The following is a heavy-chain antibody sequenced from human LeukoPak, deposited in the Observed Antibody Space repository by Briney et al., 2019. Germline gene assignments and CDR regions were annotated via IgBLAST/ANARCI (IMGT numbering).Heavy chain of an antibody. J-gene: IGHJ4*02. Sequence: GGSLRLSCAASGFTVSSNYMSWVRQAPGKGLEWVSVIYSGGSTYYADSVKGRFTISRDNSKNTLYLQMNSLRAEDTAVYYCARPYLPMGFGYYFDYWGQGTLVTVSS. CDR3: ARPYLPMGFGYYFDY. CDR2: IYSGGST. V-gene: IGHV3-53*01. CDR1: GFTVSSNY. D-gene: IGHD1-26*01.